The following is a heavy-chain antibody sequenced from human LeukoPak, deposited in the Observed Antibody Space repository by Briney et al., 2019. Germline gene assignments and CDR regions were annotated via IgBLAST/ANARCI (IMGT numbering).Heavy chain of an antibody. CDR3: ARDRQRITIFGVVPNNWFDP. CDR2: ISSSSSTI. D-gene: IGHD3-3*01. J-gene: IGHJ5*02. Sequence: TGGSPRLSCAASGFTFSSYSMNWVRQAPGKGLEWVSYISSSSSTIYYADSVKGRFTISRDNAKNLLYLQMNSLRAEDTAVYYCARDRQRITIFGVVPNNWFDPWGQGTLVTVSS. V-gene: IGHV3-48*01. CDR1: GFTFSSYS.